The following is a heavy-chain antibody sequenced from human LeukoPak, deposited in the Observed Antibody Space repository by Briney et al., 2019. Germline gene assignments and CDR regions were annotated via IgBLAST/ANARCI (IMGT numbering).Heavy chain of an antibody. CDR2: ISSSSSYI. V-gene: IGHV3-21*01. Sequence: GGSLRLSCAASGFTFSSYSMNWVRQAPGKGLEWVSSISSSSSYIYYADSVKGRFTIYRDNAKNSLYLQMNSLRAEDTAVYYCARDPARYCSSTSCYYLWGQGTLVTVSS. CDR3: ARDPARYCSSTSCYYL. J-gene: IGHJ1*01. CDR1: GFTFSSYS. D-gene: IGHD2-2*01.